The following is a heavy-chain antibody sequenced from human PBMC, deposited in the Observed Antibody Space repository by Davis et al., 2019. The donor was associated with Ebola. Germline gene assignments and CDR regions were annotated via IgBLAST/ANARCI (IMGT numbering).Heavy chain of an antibody. CDR1: GFTFSNAW. CDR2: ISGSGGNT. J-gene: IGHJ6*04. CDR3: ARDPGYCSGGSCYYYGMDV. Sequence: GESLKISCAASGFTFSNAWMSRVRQAPGKGLEWVSAISGSGGNTYYADSVKGRFTISRDNSKNTLYLQMNSLRAEDTAVYYCARDPGYCSGGSCYYYGMDVWGKGTTVTVSS. D-gene: IGHD2-15*01. V-gene: IGHV3-23*01.